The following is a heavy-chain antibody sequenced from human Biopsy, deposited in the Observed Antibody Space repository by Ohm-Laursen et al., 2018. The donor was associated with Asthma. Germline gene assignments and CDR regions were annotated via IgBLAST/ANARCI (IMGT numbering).Heavy chain of an antibody. CDR1: GYTFNSAG. D-gene: IGHD3-10*01. J-gene: IGHJ6*02. V-gene: IGHV1-18*01. CDR3: ARAVDYSHYYGIDV. CDR2: ISVYNGNT. Sequence: ASVKVSCKTSGYTFNSAGITWVRQAPGQGLEWMGWISVYNGNTKVAQKLQDRATMITDTSTSTAYMELRGLRSDDTAVYFCARAVDYSHYYGIDVWGQGTTVTVS.